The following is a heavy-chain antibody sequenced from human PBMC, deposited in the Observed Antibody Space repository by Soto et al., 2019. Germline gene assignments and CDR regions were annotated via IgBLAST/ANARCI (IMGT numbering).Heavy chain of an antibody. V-gene: IGHV1-18*01. Sequence: QDQLVQSGVEVKKPGASVKVSCKASGYSFTNYGITWVRQAPGQGFERMGWIIAYNGNTNYAQKFQGRVTMTTDASTCTAYLELRSLRSDDTAVYYCARDRGVAPPVAGNTHYYYYMDVWGKGTTVTVSS. D-gene: IGHD6-19*01. CDR2: IIAYNGNT. J-gene: IGHJ6*03. CDR1: GYSFTNYG. CDR3: ARDRGVAPPVAGNTHYYYYMDV.